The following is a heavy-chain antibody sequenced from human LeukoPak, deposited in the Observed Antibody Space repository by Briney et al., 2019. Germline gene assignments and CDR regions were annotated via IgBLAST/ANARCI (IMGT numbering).Heavy chain of an antibody. CDR2: LAYSGAA. V-gene: IGHV3-53*01. D-gene: IGHD3-22*01. CDR3: AKDFDSGGAYDGDHG. Sequence: GGSLRLSCAASGFTVSSNYMSWVRRAPGKGLEWISTLAYSGAAHYGDSVKGRFTISRDDSKNTVYLQMNSLRPEDTAIYFCAKDFDSGGAYDGDHGWGQGTLVTVSS. CDR1: GFTVSSNY. J-gene: IGHJ4*02.